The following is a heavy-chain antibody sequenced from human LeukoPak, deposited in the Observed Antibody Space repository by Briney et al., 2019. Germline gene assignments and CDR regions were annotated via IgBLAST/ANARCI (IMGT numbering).Heavy chain of an antibody. CDR1: GGTFSSYA. Sequence: GASVKVSCKASGGTFSSYAISWVRQAPGQGLEWMGGIIPIFGTANYAQKFQGRVTITADKSTSTAYMELSSLRSEDTAVYYCARGGKNFYYYYYMDVWGKGTTVTVSS. CDR2: IIPIFGTA. V-gene: IGHV1-69*06. J-gene: IGHJ6*03. CDR3: ARGGKNFYYYYYMDV.